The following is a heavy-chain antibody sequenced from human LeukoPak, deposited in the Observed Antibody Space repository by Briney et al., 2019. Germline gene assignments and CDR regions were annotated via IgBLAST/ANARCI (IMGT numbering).Heavy chain of an antibody. CDR2: IKQDGSDK. J-gene: IGHJ4*02. CDR3: ARYRGGGDYDY. V-gene: IGHV3-7*02. Sequence: PGGSLRLSCAVSGFTFSSFWMSWVRQAPGKGLEWVANIKQDGSDKYYVDSVKGRFTISRDNAKNSLYLQMNSLRAEDTAVYYCARYRGGGDYDYWGQGTLVTVSS. D-gene: IGHD4-17*01. CDR1: GFTFSSFW.